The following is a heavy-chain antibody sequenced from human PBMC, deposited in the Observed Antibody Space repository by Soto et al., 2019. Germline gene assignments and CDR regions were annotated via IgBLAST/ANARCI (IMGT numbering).Heavy chain of an antibody. CDR3: VRAPEQRHIDY. J-gene: IGHJ4*01. CDR1: GFTLSDYW. D-gene: IGHD6-19*01. V-gene: IGHV3-74*03. CDR2: ISVDGRDT. Sequence: GGSLRLSCAASGFTLSDYWMHWVRQVPGKGLLWVSRISVDGRDTTYADSVKGRFTISRDNAKNTLYLQMDSLRAEDTAVYYCVRAPEQRHIDYWGHGSLVTVSS.